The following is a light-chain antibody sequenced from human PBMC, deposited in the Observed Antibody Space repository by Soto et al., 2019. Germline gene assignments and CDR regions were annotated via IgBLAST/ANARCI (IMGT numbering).Light chain of an antibody. J-gene: IGKJ1*01. V-gene: IGKV3-20*01. Sequence: EIVLTQSPGTLSLSPGERATLSCRASQSVSSSYLAWYQQEPGQAPRRLIYGASSRATGIPDRFSGSGSGTDFTLTISRLEPEDFAVYYCQQYGSSPWTFGQGTKVDIK. CDR3: QQYGSSPWT. CDR2: GAS. CDR1: QSVSSSY.